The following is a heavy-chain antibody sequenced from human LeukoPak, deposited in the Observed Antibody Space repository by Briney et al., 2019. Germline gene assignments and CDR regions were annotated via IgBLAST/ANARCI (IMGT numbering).Heavy chain of an antibody. J-gene: IGHJ5*02. CDR1: GYTFTSYG. Sequence: ASVKVSCKASGYTFTSYGISWVRQAPGQGLEWMGWISAYNGNTNYAQKLQGRVTMTTDTSTSTAYMELRSLRSDDTAVYYCATVMARGVIDWFDPWGQGTLVTVSS. CDR3: ATVMARGVIDWFDP. D-gene: IGHD3-10*01. V-gene: IGHV1-18*01. CDR2: ISAYNGNT.